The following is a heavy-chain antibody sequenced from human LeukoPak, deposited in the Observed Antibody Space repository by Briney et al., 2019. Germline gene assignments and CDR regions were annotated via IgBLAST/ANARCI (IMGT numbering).Heavy chain of an antibody. D-gene: IGHD6-19*01. Sequence: GGSLRLSCAASGFTFSSYAMSWVRQAPGKGLEWVSAISGSGGSTYYADSVKGRFTISRDNSKNTLYLQMSSLRAEDTAVYYCAWSSGWYADAFDIWGQGTMVTVSS. J-gene: IGHJ3*02. CDR3: AWSSGWYADAFDI. CDR2: ISGSGGST. V-gene: IGHV3-23*01. CDR1: GFTFSSYA.